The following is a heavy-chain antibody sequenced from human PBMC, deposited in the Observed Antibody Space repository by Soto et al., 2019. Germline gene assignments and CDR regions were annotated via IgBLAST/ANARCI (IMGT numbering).Heavy chain of an antibody. Sequence: SETLSLTCAVSGGSISSGGYSWSWIRQPPGKGLEWIGYIYYSGSTNYNHSLKSRVTISVDTSKNQFSLKLSSVTAADTAVYYCARHGQWLVTGYYYYGMDVWGQGTTVTVSS. D-gene: IGHD6-19*01. CDR3: ARHGQWLVTGYYYYGMDV. V-gene: IGHV4-61*08. CDR2: IYYSGST. CDR1: GGSISSGGYS. J-gene: IGHJ6*02.